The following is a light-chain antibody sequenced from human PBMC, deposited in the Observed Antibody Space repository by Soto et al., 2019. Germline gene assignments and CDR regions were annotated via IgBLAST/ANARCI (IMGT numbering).Light chain of an antibody. Sequence: DVQMTQSPSSLSASVGDRVTISCRASQNVNNYLNWYQQKPGKAPKLLIYAASRLQGGVPPRFSGSGSGTDFTLTISSLQPEDFATDYCQQSYSTPPFTFGQGTNLEI. J-gene: IGKJ2*01. CDR2: AAS. V-gene: IGKV1-39*01. CDR3: QQSYSTPPFT. CDR1: QNVNNY.